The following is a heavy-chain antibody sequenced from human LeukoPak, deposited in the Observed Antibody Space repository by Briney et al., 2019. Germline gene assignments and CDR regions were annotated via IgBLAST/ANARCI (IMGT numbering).Heavy chain of an antibody. Sequence: PSETLSLTCAVYGGSFSGYYWSWIRQPPGKGLEWIGEINHSGSTNYNPSLKSRVTISVDTSKNQFSLKLSSVTAADTAVYYCARGLVSNYYDSSGYSPWGQGTLVTVSS. CDR2: INHSGST. CDR3: ARGLVSNYYDSSGYSP. V-gene: IGHV4-34*01. CDR1: GGSFSGYY. J-gene: IGHJ5*02. D-gene: IGHD3-22*01.